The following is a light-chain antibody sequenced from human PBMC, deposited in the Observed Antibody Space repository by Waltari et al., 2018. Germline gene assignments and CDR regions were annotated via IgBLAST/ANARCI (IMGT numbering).Light chain of an antibody. CDR1: QSINNW. J-gene: IGKJ2*01. CDR3: QQYTGYSYT. Sequence: IQMTQSPSTLSASVGDRVSITCRASQSINNWLAWDQQKSGKAPKHLLYRASSLESGVPSRFRGSGYGTEFTLTISSLQPDDFATYYCQQYTGYSYTFGQGTKLEIK. V-gene: IGKV1-5*03. CDR2: RAS.